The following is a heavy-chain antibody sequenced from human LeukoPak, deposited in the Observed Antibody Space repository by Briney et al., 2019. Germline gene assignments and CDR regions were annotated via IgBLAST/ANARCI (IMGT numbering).Heavy chain of an antibody. J-gene: IGHJ3*02. CDR3: ARDFTYYYDSSGYQHDAFDI. D-gene: IGHD3-22*01. CDR2: INTNTGNT. Sequence: GASVKVSCKASGYTFTSYAMNWVRQAPGQGLEWMGWINTNTGNTTYAQAFTGRFVFSLDTSVSTAYLQISSLKAEDTAVYYCARDFTYYYDSSGYQHDAFDIWGQGTMVTVSS. V-gene: IGHV7-4-1*02. CDR1: GYTFTSYA.